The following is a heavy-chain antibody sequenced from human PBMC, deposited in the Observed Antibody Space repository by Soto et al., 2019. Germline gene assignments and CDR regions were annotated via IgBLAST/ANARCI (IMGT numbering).Heavy chain of an antibody. V-gene: IGHV1-8*02. Sequence: QVQLVQSGAEVKKPGASVKVSCKASGYTFTSYDINWVRQATGQGLEWMGWMNPNSGNTGYAQKFQGRVTMTRNTSISTASMELNILRSEDTAAYYCARSGDAIVDAFDIWGQGTMVTVSS. CDR2: MNPNSGNT. D-gene: IGHD1-26*01. CDR3: ARSGDAIVDAFDI. CDR1: GYTFTSYD. J-gene: IGHJ3*02.